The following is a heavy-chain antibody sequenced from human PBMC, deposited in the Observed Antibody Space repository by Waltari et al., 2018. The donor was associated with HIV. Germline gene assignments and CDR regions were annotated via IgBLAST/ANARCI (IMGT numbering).Heavy chain of an antibody. J-gene: IGHJ1*01. Sequence: QVQLVQSGAEVKKPGASVKVSCKASGYTFTSYGISWVRQAPGQGLEWMGWISAYNGNTNDAQKLQGRVTMTTDTSTSTAYMGLRSLRSDDTAVYYCARERTPIDYDFWSGYDEHWGQGTLVTVSS. CDR2: ISAYNGNT. CDR1: GYTFTSYG. V-gene: IGHV1-18*01. D-gene: IGHD3-3*01. CDR3: ARERTPIDYDFWSGYDEH.